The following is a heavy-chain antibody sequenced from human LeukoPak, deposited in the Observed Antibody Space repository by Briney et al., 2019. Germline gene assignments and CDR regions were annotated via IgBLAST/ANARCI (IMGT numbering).Heavy chain of an antibody. CDR3: ARARYNWFDP. Sequence: SETLSLTCTVFGGSISTYYWSWIRQPPGKGLEWIGCIYYSGSTNYNPSLKSRVTISVDTSKSQFSLNLSSVTAADTAVYYCARARYNWFDPWGQGTLVTVSS. V-gene: IGHV4-59*01. J-gene: IGHJ5*02. CDR2: IYYSGST. CDR1: GGSISTYY.